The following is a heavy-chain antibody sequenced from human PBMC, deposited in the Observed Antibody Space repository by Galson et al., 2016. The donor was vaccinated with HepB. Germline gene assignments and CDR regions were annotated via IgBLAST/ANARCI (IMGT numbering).Heavy chain of an antibody. CDR2: IAYDGLNQ. Sequence: SLRLSCAASGFTFGNYGLNWVRQTPDKGLHWVAVIAYDGLNQFYADSVEGRFTISRDNWKNTLYLQMNNLRPEDTALYFCVRARGFGDHIDAFGIWGQGTMVTVS. CDR1: GFTFGNYG. D-gene: IGHD4-17*01. CDR3: VRARGFGDHIDAFGI. J-gene: IGHJ3*02. V-gene: IGHV3-30*03.